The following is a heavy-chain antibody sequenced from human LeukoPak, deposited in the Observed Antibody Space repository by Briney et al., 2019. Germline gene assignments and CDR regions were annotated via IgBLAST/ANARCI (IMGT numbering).Heavy chain of an antibody. CDR1: GFTFSNYW. V-gene: IGHV3-7*03. J-gene: IGHJ3*02. CDR3: ARESPYYYDSPDTFDI. D-gene: IGHD3-22*01. Sequence: GGSLRLSCAASGFTFSNYWMSWVRQAPGKGLEWVANIKEDGSEKYYVDSVKGRFTISRDNAKNSLYLQMNSLRAEDTAVYYCARESPYYYDSPDTFDIWGQGTMVTVSS. CDR2: IKEDGSEK.